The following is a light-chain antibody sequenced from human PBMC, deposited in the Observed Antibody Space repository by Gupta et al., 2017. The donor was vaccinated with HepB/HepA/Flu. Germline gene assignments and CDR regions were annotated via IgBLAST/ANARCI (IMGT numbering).Light chain of an antibody. Sequence: AIRMTQSPSSFSASTGDRVTISCRASQGISSYLAWYQQKPGKAPKLLIYAASTLQSGVPSRFSGSGSGTXFTLTIXCLQSEDFATYYCQQEDSSPKAFGXGTLLEIK. CDR3: QQEDSSPKA. V-gene: IGKV1-8*01. J-gene: IGKJ5*01. CDR2: AAS. CDR1: QGISSY.